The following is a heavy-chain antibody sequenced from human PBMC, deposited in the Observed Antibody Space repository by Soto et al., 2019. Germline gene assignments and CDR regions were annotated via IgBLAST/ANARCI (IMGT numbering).Heavy chain of an antibody. CDR2: ISAYNGNT. CDR3: ARDAIVVVVADDAFDI. D-gene: IGHD2-15*01. Sequence: ASVKVSCKASGYTFTSYGISWARQAPGQGLEWMGWISAYNGNTNYAQKLQGRVTMTTDTSTSTAYMELRSLRSDDTAVYYCARDAIVVVVADDAFDIWGQGTMVTVSS. CDR1: GYTFTSYG. V-gene: IGHV1-18*01. J-gene: IGHJ3*02.